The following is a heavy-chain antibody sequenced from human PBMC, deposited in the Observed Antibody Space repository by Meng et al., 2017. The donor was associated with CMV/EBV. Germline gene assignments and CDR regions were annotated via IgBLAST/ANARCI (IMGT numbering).Heavy chain of an antibody. Sequence: SETLSLTCTVSGGSISSYYWSWIRQPPGKGLEWIGYIYYSGSTNYNPSLKSRVTISVDTSKNQFSLKLSSVTAVDTAVYYCASRKRYCSSTSCYNWFDPWGQGIPVTVSS. D-gene: IGHD2-2*01. CDR1: GGSISSYY. CDR2: IYYSGST. V-gene: IGHV4-59*01. CDR3: ASRKRYCSSTSCYNWFDP. J-gene: IGHJ5*02.